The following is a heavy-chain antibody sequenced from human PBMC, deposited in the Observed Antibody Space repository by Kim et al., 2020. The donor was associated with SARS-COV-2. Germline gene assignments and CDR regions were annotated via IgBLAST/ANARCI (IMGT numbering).Heavy chain of an antibody. CDR2: IGSKTDGGTT. J-gene: IGHJ4*02. CDR1: GFTFSNTW. V-gene: IGHV3-15*04. D-gene: IGHD1-26*01. CDR3: TTESGDFV. Sequence: LSLTCAASGFTFSNTWMSWVRQVQAPGKGLEWVGRIGSKTDGGTTDYAAPVKGRFTISRDDSKNTLYLQMNSLKTEDTAIYYCTTESGDFVWGQGTLVTVSS.